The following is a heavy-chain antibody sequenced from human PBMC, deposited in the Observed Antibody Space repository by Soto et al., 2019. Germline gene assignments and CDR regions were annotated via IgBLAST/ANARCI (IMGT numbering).Heavy chain of an antibody. CDR1: GFTFSSYA. V-gene: IGHV3-23*01. J-gene: IGHJ4*02. D-gene: IGHD2-2*01. CDR3: AKAVLHKIVVVPAAMPSIDY. Sequence: GGSLRLSCTASGFTFSSYAMSWVRQAPGKGLEWVSAISGSGGSTYYADSVKGRFTISRDNSKNTLYLQMNSLRAEDTAVYYCAKAVLHKIVVVPAAMPSIDYWGQGTLVTVSS. CDR2: ISGSGGST.